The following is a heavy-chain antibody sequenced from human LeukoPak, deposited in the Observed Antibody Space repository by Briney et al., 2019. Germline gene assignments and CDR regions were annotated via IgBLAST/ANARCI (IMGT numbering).Heavy chain of an antibody. CDR2: ISYDGSNK. V-gene: IGHV3-30-3*01. CDR3: ARDFGGLTGTDHFDY. D-gene: IGHD1-20*01. Sequence: QPGRSLRLSCVASGFSFSRYSMRWVRQAPGKGLEWVAVISYDGSNKYYADSVKGRITISRDNSKNTLFLQMNSLRAEDTAVYYCARDFGGLTGTDHFDYWGQGTLVTVSS. J-gene: IGHJ4*02. CDR1: GFSFSRYS.